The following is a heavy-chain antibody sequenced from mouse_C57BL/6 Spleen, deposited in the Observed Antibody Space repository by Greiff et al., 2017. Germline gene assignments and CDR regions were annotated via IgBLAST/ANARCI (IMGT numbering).Heavy chain of an antibody. CDR1: GFSLSTSGMG. CDR3: ARRARGYCLYFEV. V-gene: IGHV8-12*01. Sequence: LQESGPGILQSSPTLSLTCSFSGFSLSTSGMGVIWIRQPSGKGLVWLAHIYWGDDKRYNTFLKSRITISKETSRNQVFLKITSVDTADTATYYCARRARGYCLYFEVWGTGTTVTASS. CDR2: IYWGDDK. D-gene: IGHD2-3*01. J-gene: IGHJ1*03.